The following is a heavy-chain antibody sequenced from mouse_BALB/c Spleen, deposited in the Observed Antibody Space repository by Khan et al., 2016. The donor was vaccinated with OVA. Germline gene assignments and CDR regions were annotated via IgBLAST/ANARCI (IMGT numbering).Heavy chain of an antibody. Sequence: VQLQESGPGLVAPSQSLSITCTVSGFSLTRYCVHWVRQPPGKGLEWLGVIWAGGSTNYNSALMSRLSISKDNSKSQVFLKMNRLQTDDTAMSYCARLEDIWGQGTTLTVSS. J-gene: IGHJ2*01. CDR3: ARLEDI. V-gene: IGHV2-9*02. D-gene: IGHD1-3*01. CDR2: IWAGGST. CDR1: GFSLTRYC.